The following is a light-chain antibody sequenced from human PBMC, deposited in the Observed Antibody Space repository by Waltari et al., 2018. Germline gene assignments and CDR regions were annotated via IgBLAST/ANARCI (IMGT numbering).Light chain of an antibody. CDR2: KAS. Sequence: IQMTQSPATLYASVGDGVTITCRASQSIISYLAWYQQKQGQAPNVLIYKASMLETGAPSRFSGSGSGTKFTLTISSLQPDYFATYYCQQYYSYPYTFGQGTKLEIK. J-gene: IGKJ2*01. CDR1: QSIISY. CDR3: QQYYSYPYT. V-gene: IGKV1-5*03.